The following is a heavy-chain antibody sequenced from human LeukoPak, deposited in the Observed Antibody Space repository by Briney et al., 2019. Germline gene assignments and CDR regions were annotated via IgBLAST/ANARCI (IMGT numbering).Heavy chain of an antibody. V-gene: IGHV3-23*01. CDR3: ARDSPYSSSWYGKYLDY. D-gene: IGHD6-13*01. CDR1: GFTFSSYA. CDR2: ISGSGGST. Sequence: PGGSLRLSCAASGFTFSSYAMSWVRQAPGKGLEWVSAISGSGGSTYYADSVKGRFTISRDNSQNTLYLQMNSLRPEDTAVYYCARDSPYSSSWYGKYLDYWGQGTLVAVSS. J-gene: IGHJ4*02.